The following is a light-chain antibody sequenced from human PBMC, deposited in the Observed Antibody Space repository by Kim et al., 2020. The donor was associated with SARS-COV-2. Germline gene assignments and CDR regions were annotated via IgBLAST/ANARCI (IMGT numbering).Light chain of an antibody. CDR3: QQYNSYPT. CDR2: DVS. Sequence: SASVGDRVTDTCRASQSISTWLAWYQHKPGKAPKLLIYDVSNLESGVPSRFSGSGSGTEFSLTISGLQPDDFATYYCQQYNSYPTFGQGTKVDIK. V-gene: IGKV1-5*01. CDR1: QSISTW. J-gene: IGKJ1*01.